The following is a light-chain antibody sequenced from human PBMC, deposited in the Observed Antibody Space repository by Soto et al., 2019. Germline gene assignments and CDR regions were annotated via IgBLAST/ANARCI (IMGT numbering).Light chain of an antibody. CDR1: NSNIGAPYD. J-gene: IGLJ3*02. Sequence: QSVLTQPPSVSGAPGQRVTISCTGSNSNIGAPYDVQWYQQFPGTAPKLLVYADSDRPSGVPDRFSGSKSGASASLAITRLLTDDEAVYYCQSYDSSLRGWVFGGGTKLTV. CDR2: ADS. CDR3: QSYDSSLRGWV. V-gene: IGLV1-40*01.